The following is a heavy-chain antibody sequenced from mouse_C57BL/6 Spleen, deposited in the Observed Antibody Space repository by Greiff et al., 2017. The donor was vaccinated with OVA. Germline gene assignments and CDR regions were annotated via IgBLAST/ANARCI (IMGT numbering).Heavy chain of an antibody. V-gene: IGHV14-2*01. J-gene: IGHJ2*01. Sequence: EVKLVESGAELVKPGASVKLSCTASGFNIKDYYMHWVKQRTEQGLEWIGRIDPEDGETKYAPKFQGKATITADTSSNTAYLQLSSLTSEDTAVYYCARRGLITTVVAKGYFDYWGQGTTLTVSS. CDR3: ARRGLITTVVAKGYFDY. CDR2: IDPEDGET. D-gene: IGHD1-1*01. CDR1: GFNIKDYY.